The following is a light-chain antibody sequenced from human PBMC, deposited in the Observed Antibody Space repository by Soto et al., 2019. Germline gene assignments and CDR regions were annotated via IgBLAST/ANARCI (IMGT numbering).Light chain of an antibody. J-gene: IGKJ2*01. CDR2: KAS. V-gene: IGKV1-5*03. CDR3: QQDNTRYT. CDR1: QSISSW. Sequence: DIQMTQSPSTLSASVGDRVTITCRASQSISSWLAWYQQKPGKAPNLLIYKASSLESGVPSRFSGSGSGTEFTLTISSLQPDDFATYYCQQDNTRYTFGQGTKLEIK.